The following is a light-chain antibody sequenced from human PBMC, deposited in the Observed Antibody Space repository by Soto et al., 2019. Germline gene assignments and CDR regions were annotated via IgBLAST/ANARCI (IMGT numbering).Light chain of an antibody. CDR1: TGAVTSGSY. CDR2: GTN. CDR3: LLYYGGAQGGV. Sequence: QAVVTQEPSLTVSPGGTVTLTCASSTGAVTSGSYPTWFQQKPGQAPRALIYGTNNKHSWTPARFPGSLLGGNAALTLSGVQPEDEAEYYCLLYYGGAQGGVFGGGTKLTVL. J-gene: IGLJ2*01. V-gene: IGLV7-43*01.